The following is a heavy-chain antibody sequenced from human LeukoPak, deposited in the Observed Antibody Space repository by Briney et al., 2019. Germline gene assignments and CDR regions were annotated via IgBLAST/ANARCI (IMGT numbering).Heavy chain of an antibody. CDR3: ARAAPDIVVVVAGLDY. CDR2: IWYDGSNK. J-gene: IGHJ4*02. CDR1: GFTFSSYG. D-gene: IGHD2-15*01. Sequence: PGGSLRLSCAASGFTFSSYGMHWVRQAPGKGLEWVAVIWYDGSNKYYADPVKGRFTIPRDNSKNTLYLQMNSLRAEDTAVYYCARAAPDIVVVVAGLDYWGQGTLVTVSS. V-gene: IGHV3-33*01.